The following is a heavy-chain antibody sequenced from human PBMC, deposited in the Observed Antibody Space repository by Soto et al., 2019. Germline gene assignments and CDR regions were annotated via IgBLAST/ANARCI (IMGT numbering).Heavy chain of an antibody. Sequence: QLQLQESGPGLVKPSETLSLTCTVSGGSIRDDTYYWGWIRQPPGKGLEWIGSINYSGTSSYNPSLNRPVTMSADTPEKRLSAWLCSVTAAGTGVYYGARRFCHSPTRVPLDPWGARTGVLVSP. CDR1: GGSIRDDTYY. D-gene: IGHD3-3*01. CDR3: ARRFCHSPTRVPLDP. CDR2: INYSGTS. J-gene: IGHJ5*02. V-gene: IGHV4-39*01.